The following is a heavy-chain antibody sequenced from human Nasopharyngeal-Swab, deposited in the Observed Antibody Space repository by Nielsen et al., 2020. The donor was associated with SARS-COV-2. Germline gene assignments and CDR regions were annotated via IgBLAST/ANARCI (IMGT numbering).Heavy chain of an antibody. J-gene: IGHJ4*02. CDR1: GFTVSSNY. CDR2: IYSGGST. CDR3: AYGGNSLFDY. Sequence: GESLKISCEASGFTVSSNYMSWVRQAPGKGLEWVSVIYSGGSTYYADSVKGRFTISRDNSKNTLYLQMNSLRAEDTAVYYCAYGGNSLFDYWGQGTLVTVSS. D-gene: IGHD4-23*01. V-gene: IGHV3-53*01.